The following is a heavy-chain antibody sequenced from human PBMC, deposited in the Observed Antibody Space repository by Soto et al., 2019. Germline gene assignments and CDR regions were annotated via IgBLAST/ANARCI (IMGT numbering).Heavy chain of an antibody. Sequence: QVQLQESGPGLVKPSETLSLTCTVSGGSISSYYWSWIRQPPGKGLEWIGYIYYSGSTNYNPSLKSRVTLSVDTSKNQFSLKLSSVTAADTAVYYCARSMVVAASFDYWGQGTLVTVSS. CDR1: GGSISSYY. CDR2: IYYSGST. CDR3: ARSMVVAASFDY. J-gene: IGHJ4*02. V-gene: IGHV4-59*01. D-gene: IGHD2-15*01.